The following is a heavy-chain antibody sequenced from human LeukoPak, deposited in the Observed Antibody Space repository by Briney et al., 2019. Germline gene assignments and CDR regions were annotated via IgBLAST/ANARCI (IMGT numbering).Heavy chain of an antibody. CDR1: GNYW. D-gene: IGHD2/OR15-2a*01. V-gene: IGHV3-74*01. J-gene: IGHJ4*02. Sequence: HLGGSLRLYCAASGNYWMHWVRQVPGKGLVWVSHINSDGSWTSYADPVKGRFTISKDNAKNTVYLQMNSLRAEDTAVYYCVSFYETYWGRGTLVTVSS. CDR2: INSDGSWT. CDR3: VSFYETY.